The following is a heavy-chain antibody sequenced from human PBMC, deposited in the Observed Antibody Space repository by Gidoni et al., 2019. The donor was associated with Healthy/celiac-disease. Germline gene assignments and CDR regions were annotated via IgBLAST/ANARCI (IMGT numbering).Heavy chain of an antibody. CDR1: GFTFTSYA. Sequence: EVQLLESGGGVVQPGWSLRLSGAASGFTFTSYAMSWVRQAPGKGLEWVSAISGSGGSTYYADSVKGRFTLSSDNSKTTLYLQMNSLRAEDTAVYYCAKGSRNRRSTNWYFDLWGRGTLVTVSS. CDR2: ISGSGGST. J-gene: IGHJ2*01. V-gene: IGHV3-23*01. CDR3: AKGSRNRRSTNWYFDL.